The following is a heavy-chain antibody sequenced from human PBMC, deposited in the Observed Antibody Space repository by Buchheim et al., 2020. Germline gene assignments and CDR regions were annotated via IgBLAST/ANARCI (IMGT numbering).Heavy chain of an antibody. CDR3: ARERGDYAGYYYGMDV. D-gene: IGHD4-17*01. CDR1: GGTFSSYA. V-gene: IGHV1-69*04. J-gene: IGHJ6*02. Sequence: QVQLVQSGAEVKKPGSSVKVSCKASGGTFSSYAISWVRQAPGQGLEWMGRIIPILGIANYAQKFQGRVTITAAKSTSTANMELSSLRSEDTAVYYCARERGDYAGYYYGMDVWGQGTT. CDR2: IIPILGIA.